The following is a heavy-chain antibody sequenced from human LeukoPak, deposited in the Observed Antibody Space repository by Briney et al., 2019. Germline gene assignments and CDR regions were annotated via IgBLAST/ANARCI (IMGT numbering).Heavy chain of an antibody. V-gene: IGHV4-59*01. CDR2: IYYSGST. D-gene: IGHD3-3*01. CDR1: GGSISSYY. Sequence: SETLSLTCTVSGGSISSYYWSWIRQPPGKGLEWIGYIYYSGSTNYNPSLKSRVTISVDTSKNQFSLKLSSVTAADTAVYYCAREGXRQXDLDYWGQGTLVTASS. J-gene: IGHJ4*02. CDR3: AREGXRQXDLDY.